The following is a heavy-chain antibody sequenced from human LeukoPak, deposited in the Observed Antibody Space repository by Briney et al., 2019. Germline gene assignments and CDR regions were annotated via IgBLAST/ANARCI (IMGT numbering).Heavy chain of an antibody. D-gene: IGHD2-15*01. CDR2: ISADGTST. Sequence: GGSLRLSCAASGFTFHDYAMHWVRQAPGKGLEWVSLISADGTSTYYADSVKGRFTISRDNSKNSLYLQMNSLGSEDTALYYCAKDQRVASTDMSAYSRYYYFGMDVWGQGTTVTVSS. CDR1: GFTFHDYA. V-gene: IGHV3-43*02. CDR3: AKDQRVASTDMSAYSRYYYFGMDV. J-gene: IGHJ6*01.